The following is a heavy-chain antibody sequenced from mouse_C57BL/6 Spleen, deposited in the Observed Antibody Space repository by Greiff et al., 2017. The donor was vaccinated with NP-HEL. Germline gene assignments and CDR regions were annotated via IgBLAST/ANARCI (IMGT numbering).Heavy chain of an antibody. D-gene: IGHD1-1*01. CDR2: IYPSDSET. J-gene: IGHJ4*01. V-gene: IGHV1-61*01. CDR1: GYTFTSYW. Sequence: QVQLQQPGAELVRPGSSVKLSCKASGYTFTSYWMDWVKQRPGQGLEWIGNIYPSDSETHYNQKFKDKATLTVDKSSSTAYMQLSSLTSEDSAVYYCARRDTVVAGEDYWGQGTSVTVSS. CDR3: ARRDTVVAGEDY.